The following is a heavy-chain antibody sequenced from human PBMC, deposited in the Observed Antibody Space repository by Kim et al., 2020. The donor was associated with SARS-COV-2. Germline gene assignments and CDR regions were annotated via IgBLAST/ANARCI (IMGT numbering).Heavy chain of an antibody. CDR2: TI. CDR3: ASEEGGVLDY. V-gene: IGHV3-48*03. D-gene: IGHD1-1*01. J-gene: IGHJ4*02. Sequence: TIYYAGSVKGRFTISRDNAKNSLYLQMNSLRAEDTAVYYCASEEGGVLDYWGQGTLVTVSS.